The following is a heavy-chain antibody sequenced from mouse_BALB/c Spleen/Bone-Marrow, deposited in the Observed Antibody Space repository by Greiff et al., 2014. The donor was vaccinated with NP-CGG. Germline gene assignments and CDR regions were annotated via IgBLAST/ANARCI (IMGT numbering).Heavy chain of an antibody. CDR1: GYTFAGYV. V-gene: IGHV1-14*01. J-gene: IGHJ2*01. Sequence: VQLKDSGPELVKPGASVKMSCKASGYTFAGYVMRWVKQKPGQGLEWIGYINPYNDGTKYNEKLKGMATLTSDRSSSTAYMELSSLTSEDSAVYYCAKGGNYRYDFDYWGQGTTLTVSS. CDR3: AKGGNYRYDFDY. CDR2: INPYNDGT. D-gene: IGHD2-14*01.